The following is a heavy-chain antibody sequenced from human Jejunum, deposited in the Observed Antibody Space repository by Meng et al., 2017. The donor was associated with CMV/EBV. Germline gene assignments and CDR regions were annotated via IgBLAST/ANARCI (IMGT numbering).Heavy chain of an antibody. CDR1: FSFSAHG. J-gene: IGHJ4*02. CDR3: ARDGGDFWSGYSIDY. CDR2: VRHDLRNK. V-gene: IGHV3-30*02. Sequence: FSFSAHGMHWVRQAPGRGLEWVALVRHDLRNKYHADSVKGRFTISRDNSNDTLYLQMNSLTTEDTAVYYCARDGGDFWSGYSIDYWGQGTLVTVSS. D-gene: IGHD3-3*01.